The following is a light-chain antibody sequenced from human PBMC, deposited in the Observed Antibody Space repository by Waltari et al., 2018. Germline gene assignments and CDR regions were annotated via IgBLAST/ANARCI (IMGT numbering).Light chain of an antibody. J-gene: IGKJ4*01. CDR3: QQSYSTPLT. CDR1: QSISSY. V-gene: IGKV1-39*01. Sequence: DIQMTQSPSSLSASVGDRVTITCRASQSISSYLNWYQQKPGKAPKLLSYAASSLQSGVSSRLSGSGSGTDFTLTISSLQPEDFATYYCQQSYSTPLTFGGGTKVEIK. CDR2: AAS.